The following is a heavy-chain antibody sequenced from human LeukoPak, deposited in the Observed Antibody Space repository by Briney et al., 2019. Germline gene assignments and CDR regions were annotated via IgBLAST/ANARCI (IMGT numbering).Heavy chain of an antibody. J-gene: IGHJ4*02. CDR2: INSDGGGA. Sequence: GGSLRLSCAASGITFGNNWMHWVRQGPGKGLVWISRINSDGGGAIYADSVKGRFTISRDNAKNSLYLQMNGLRAEDTAVYYCARRDFYDTTGYLFDYWGQGTLVTVSS. CDR1: GITFGNNW. CDR3: ARRDFYDTTGYLFDY. V-gene: IGHV3-74*01. D-gene: IGHD3-22*01.